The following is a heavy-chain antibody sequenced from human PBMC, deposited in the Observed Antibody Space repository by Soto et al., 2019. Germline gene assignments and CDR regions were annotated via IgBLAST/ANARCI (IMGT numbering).Heavy chain of an antibody. CDR3: VKDESINWYSGHVSH. V-gene: IGHV3-9*01. CDR1: GFNFDDYA. D-gene: IGHD6-13*01. CDR2: INWNSGSI. Sequence: EVQLVESGGCLVQPGRSLRLSCAASGFNFDDYAMHWVRQVPGKGLEWVSGINWNSGSIGYGDSVKGRFAISRDNAKNSLHLQINSLSAEDTAFYYCVKDESINWYSGHVSHWGKGTLVTVSS. J-gene: IGHJ1*01.